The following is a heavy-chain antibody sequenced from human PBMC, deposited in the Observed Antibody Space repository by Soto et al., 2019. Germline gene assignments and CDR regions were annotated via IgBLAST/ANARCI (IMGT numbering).Heavy chain of an antibody. D-gene: IGHD2-8*02. V-gene: IGHV3-23*01. Sequence: GESLKISCTASGFSFNSNAMSWVRQAPGKGLEWVSTILVDGRTFYVDSVKGRFTISRDSSQNTVYLQMNSLTAGDTALYYCAKATATGGGAFDICGQGTMVTVSS. J-gene: IGHJ3*02. CDR2: ILVDGRT. CDR1: GFSFNSNA. CDR3: AKATATGGGAFDI.